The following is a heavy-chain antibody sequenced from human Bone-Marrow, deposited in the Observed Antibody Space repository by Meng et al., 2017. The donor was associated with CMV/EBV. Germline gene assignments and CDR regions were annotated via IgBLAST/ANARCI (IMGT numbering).Heavy chain of an antibody. CDR1: GGSFSGYY. D-gene: IGHD2-21*01. CDR3: ARDAYCGGDCSYYGMDV. CDR2: IYYSGST. J-gene: IGHJ6*02. V-gene: IGHV4-59*01. Sequence: ESLKISCAVYGGSFSGYYWSWIRQPPGKGLEWIGYIYYSGSTNYNPSLKSRVTISVDTSKNQFSLKLSSVTAADTAVYYCARDAYCGGDCSYYGMDVWGQGTTVTVSS.